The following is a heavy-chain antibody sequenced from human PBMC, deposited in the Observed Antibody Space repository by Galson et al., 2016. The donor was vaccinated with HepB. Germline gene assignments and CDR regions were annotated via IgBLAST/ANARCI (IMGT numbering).Heavy chain of an antibody. CDR1: GDAFSSYA. D-gene: IGHD1-26*01. V-gene: IGHV1-69*13. Sequence: SVKVSCKAPGDAFSSYAMSWVRQAPGQGLEWMGGIIPSFGAPHYAEKFQGRVTITADESTSTAYMELRSLRSEDTAVYYCAKNLGEAVMGASAWGQGTLVTVSS. J-gene: IGHJ4*02. CDR3: AKNLGEAVMGASA. CDR2: IIPSFGAP.